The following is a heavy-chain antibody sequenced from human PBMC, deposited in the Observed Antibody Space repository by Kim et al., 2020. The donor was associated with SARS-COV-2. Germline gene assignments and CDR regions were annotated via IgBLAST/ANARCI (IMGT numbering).Heavy chain of an antibody. V-gene: IGHV1-18*04. CDR3: ARDSAWFSVS. Sequence: ASVKVSCKASGYTFTSYAFSWVRQAPGQGLEWMGWISSYNGNTNYAQKLQGRVSMTTDTSTSTAYMELRSLRSDDTAVYYCARDSAWFSVSWGQGTLVTVSS. J-gene: IGHJ5*02. CDR1: GYTFTSYA. D-gene: IGHD3-10*01. CDR2: ISSYNGNT.